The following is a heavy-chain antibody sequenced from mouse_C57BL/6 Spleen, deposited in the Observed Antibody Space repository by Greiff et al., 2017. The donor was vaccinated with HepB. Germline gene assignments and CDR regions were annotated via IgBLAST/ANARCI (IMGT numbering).Heavy chain of an antibody. CDR1: GYSFTGYY. V-gene: IGHV1-42*01. CDR3: ARRLGS. Sequence: EVQLQQSGPELVKPGASVKISCKASGYSFTGYYMNWVKQSPEKSLEWIGEINPSTGGTTYNQKFKAKATLTVDKSSSTAYMQLKSLTSEDSAVYYCARRLGSWGQGTTLTVSS. J-gene: IGHJ2*01. CDR2: INPSTGGT.